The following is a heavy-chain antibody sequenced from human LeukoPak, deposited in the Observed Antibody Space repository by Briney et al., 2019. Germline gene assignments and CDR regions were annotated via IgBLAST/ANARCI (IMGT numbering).Heavy chain of an antibody. V-gene: IGHV1-8*03. J-gene: IGHJ5*02. Sequence: GASVKVSCKASGYTFTSYDINWVRQATGQGLEWMGWMNPNSGNTGYAQKFQGRVTITRNTSISTAYMELSSLRSEDTAVYYCARGGEYSGGYYDWFDPWGQGTLVTVSS. CDR1: GYTFTSYD. CDR2: MNPNSGNT. D-gene: IGHD1-26*01. CDR3: ARGGEYSGGYYDWFDP.